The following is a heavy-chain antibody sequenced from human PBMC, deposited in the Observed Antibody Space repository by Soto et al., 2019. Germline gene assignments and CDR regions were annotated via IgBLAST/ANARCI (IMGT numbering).Heavy chain of an antibody. J-gene: IGHJ6*02. CDR3: ARRSRGMDV. CDR2: ISAYNGHT. CDR1: GLTFTNFG. V-gene: IGHV1-18*01. Sequence: GASVKVSCKASGLTFTNFGISWVRQAPGQGLEWMGWISAYNGHTDCAQKFQGRVTMTTDTSTSTAYMDVWSLRSDDTAVYYCARRSRGMDVWGQGTTVTVSS.